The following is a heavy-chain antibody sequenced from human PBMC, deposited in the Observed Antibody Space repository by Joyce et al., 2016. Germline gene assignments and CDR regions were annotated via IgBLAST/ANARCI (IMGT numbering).Heavy chain of an antibody. Sequence: EVQLLESGGALGQPGGSLRLSCAVSGFSFRSYAMNWVRQAPGKGLEWVSTISGSGGGTNYADSVKGRFTISRDNSENTLYLQMNSLKAEDTALYYCAKDRPRANGVSVCYLDDWGQGTLVTVSS. CDR3: AKDRPRANGVSVCYLDD. CDR1: GFSFRSYA. V-gene: IGHV3-23*01. J-gene: IGHJ4*02. CDR2: ISGSGGGT. D-gene: IGHD2-8*01.